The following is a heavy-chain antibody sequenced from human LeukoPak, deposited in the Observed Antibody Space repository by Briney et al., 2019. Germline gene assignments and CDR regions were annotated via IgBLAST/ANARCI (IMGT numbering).Heavy chain of an antibody. Sequence: PSETLSLTCAVYGGSFSGYYWSWIRQPPGKGLEWIGEINHSGSTNYNPSLKSRVTISVDTSKNQFSLKLSSVTAADTAVYYCARPLHYGGPTEGFDYWGQGTLVTVSS. CDR1: GGSFSGYY. CDR2: INHSGST. J-gene: IGHJ4*02. D-gene: IGHD4-23*01. CDR3: ARPLHYGGPTEGFDY. V-gene: IGHV4-34*01.